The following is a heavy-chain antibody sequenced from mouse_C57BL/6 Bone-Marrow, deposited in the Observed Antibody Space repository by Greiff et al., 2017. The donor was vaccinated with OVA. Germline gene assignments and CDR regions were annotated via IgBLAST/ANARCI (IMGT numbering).Heavy chain of an antibody. CDR2: IYPGSGNH. D-gene: IGHD2-4*01. J-gene: IGHJ1*03. V-gene: IGHV1-66*01. CDR1: GYSFTSYY. Sequence: QVQLQQSGPELVKPGASVKISCKASGYSFTSYYIHWVKQRPGQGLEWIGWIYPGSGNHKYNETFKGKATLTADTSSSTAYMQLSSLTAEDSAVYYGARLGDYDGYFDVWGTGTTVTVSS. CDR3: ARLGDYDGYFDV.